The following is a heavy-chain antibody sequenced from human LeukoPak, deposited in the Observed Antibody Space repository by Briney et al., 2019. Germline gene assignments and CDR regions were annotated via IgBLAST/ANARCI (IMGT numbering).Heavy chain of an antibody. CDR2: ISSSGSTI. CDR3: ARDFRYYDSSGYPTGPVDY. V-gene: IGHV3-11*01. J-gene: IGHJ4*02. Sequence: PGGSLRLSCAASGFTFSDYYMSWIRQAPGKGLEWVSYISSSGSTIYYADSVKGRFTISGDNAKNSLYLQMNSLRAEDTAVYYCARDFRYYDSSGYPTGPVDYWGQGTLVTVSS. D-gene: IGHD3-22*01. CDR1: GFTFSDYY.